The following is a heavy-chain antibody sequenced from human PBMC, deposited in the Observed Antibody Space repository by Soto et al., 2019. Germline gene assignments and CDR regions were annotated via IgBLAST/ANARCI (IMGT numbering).Heavy chain of an antibody. CDR2: VNHGGPT. CDR3: AREKWVATDFYGLDV. Sequence: SETMSLTCAVHGGSFSGYYWDWIRQPPGKGLEWIGEVNHGGPTFYNPSLKSRVFISLDTSKNEFSLKVNSVTAADTAVYFCAREKWVATDFYGLDVWGQGTTVTVSS. CDR1: GGSFSGYY. J-gene: IGHJ6*02. D-gene: IGHD5-12*01. V-gene: IGHV4-34*01.